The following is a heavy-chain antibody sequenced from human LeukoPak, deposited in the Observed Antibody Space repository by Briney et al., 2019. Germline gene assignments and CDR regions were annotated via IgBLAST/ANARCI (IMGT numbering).Heavy chain of an antibody. CDR2: IYSGGST. CDR1: GFTVNSNY. D-gene: IGHD3-10*01. CDR3: ARNYGSGSYLAFDY. Sequence: GGSLRLSCAASGFTVNSNYMSWVRQAPGKGLEWVSVIYSGGSTYYADSVKGRFTISRDNSKNTLYLQMNSLRAEDTAVYYCARNYGSGSYLAFDYWGQGTLVTVSS. V-gene: IGHV3-66*01. J-gene: IGHJ4*02.